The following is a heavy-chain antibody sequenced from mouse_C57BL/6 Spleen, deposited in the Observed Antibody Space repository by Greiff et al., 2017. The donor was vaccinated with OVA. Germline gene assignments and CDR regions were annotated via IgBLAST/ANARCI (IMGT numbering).Heavy chain of an antibody. J-gene: IGHJ3*01. D-gene: IGHD2-4*01. Sequence: EVKLMESGEGLVKPGGSLKLSCAASGFTFSSYAMSWVRQTPEKRLEWVAYISSGGEYIYYADTVKGRFTISRDNARNTLYLQMSSLKSEDTAMYYCTRDQEDYDYDGVPWFAYWGQGTLVTVSA. CDR1: GFTFSSYA. CDR2: ISSGGEYI. CDR3: TRDQEDYDYDGVPWFAY. V-gene: IGHV5-9-1*02.